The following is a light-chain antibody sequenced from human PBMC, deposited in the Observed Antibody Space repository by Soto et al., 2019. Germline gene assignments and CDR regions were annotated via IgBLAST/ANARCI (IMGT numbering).Light chain of an antibody. CDR3: QQSYSTPIT. CDR1: QSVRSN. V-gene: IGKV3-15*01. Sequence: ETVMTQSPATLPVSPGERATLSCRASQSVRSNLAWYQQKPGQAPRLLIYGASTRATGVPARFSGSGSGTEFTLTINSLQSEDFALYYCQQSYSTPITFGQGTRLEIK. J-gene: IGKJ5*01. CDR2: GAS.